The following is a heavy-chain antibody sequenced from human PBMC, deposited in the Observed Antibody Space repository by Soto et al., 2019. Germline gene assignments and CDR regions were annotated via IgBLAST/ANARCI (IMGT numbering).Heavy chain of an antibody. CDR1: GGTFSSYA. CDR2: IIPIFGTA. J-gene: IGHJ6*02. D-gene: IGHD6-19*01. CDR3: ARGSGLVQWLPRYYYYGMDV. V-gene: IGHV1-69*13. Sequence: SVKVSCKASGGTFSSYAISWVRQAPGQGLEWMGGIIPIFGTANYAQKFQGRVTITADESTSTAYMELSSLRSEDTAVYYCARGSGLVQWLPRYYYYGMDVWGQGTTVTVSS.